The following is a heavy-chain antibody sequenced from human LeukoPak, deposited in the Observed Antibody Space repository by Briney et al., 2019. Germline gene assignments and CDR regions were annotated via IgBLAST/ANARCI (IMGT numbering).Heavy chain of an antibody. V-gene: IGHV4-59*01. CDR1: GGSISSYY. CDR3: AGSMVRGVITGLDY. D-gene: IGHD3-10*01. Sequence: SETLSLTCAVSGGSISSYYWSWIRQPPGKGLEWIGYIYYSGSTNYNPSLKSRVTISVDTSKNQFSLKLSSVTAADTAVYYCAGSMVRGVITGLDYWGQGTLVTVSS. CDR2: IYYSGST. J-gene: IGHJ4*02.